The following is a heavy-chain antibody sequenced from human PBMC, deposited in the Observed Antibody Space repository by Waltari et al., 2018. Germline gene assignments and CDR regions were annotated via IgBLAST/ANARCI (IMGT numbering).Heavy chain of an antibody. D-gene: IGHD3-16*02. CDR3: AHHGGEKLGELSPIPRYYFDY. J-gene: IGHJ4*02. CDR2: IYWNDDK. Sequence: QITLKESGPTLVKPTQTLTLTCTFSGFSLSTSGVGVGWIRQPPGKALEWLALIYWNDDKRYSPSLKSRLTITKDTCKNQVVLTMTNMDPVDTATYYCAHHGGEKLGELSPIPRYYFDYWGQGTLVTVSS. CDR1: GFSLSTSGVG. V-gene: IGHV2-5*01.